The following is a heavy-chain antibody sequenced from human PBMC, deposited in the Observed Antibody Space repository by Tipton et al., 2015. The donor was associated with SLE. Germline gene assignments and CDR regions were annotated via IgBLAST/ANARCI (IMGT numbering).Heavy chain of an antibody. Sequence: TLSLTCTVSGGSISNYYWSWIRQTPGKGLEWIGSIYGSGSSYYNPSLRSRVTISVDTSKNQFSLKLSSVTAADTAVYFCARDPPSSYYYGMDVWGRGATVTVSS. CDR1: GGSISNYY. V-gene: IGHV4-4*08. CDR3: ARDPPSSYYYGMDV. J-gene: IGHJ6*02. D-gene: IGHD3-10*01. CDR2: IYGSGSS.